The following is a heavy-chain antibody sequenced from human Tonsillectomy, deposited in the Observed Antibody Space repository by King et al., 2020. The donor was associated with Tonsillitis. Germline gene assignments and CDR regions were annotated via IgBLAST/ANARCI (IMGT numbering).Heavy chain of an antibody. D-gene: IGHD6-13*01. CDR1: GFTFSRFA. Sequence: VQLVESGGGVVQPGRSLRLSCAASGFTFSRFAMHWVRQAPGKGLEWVAVTSFDGDNKYYADSVKGRFTISRDNSKNTLYLQMNSLRTEDTAVYYCATTSGIAGSAHPEDWGQGTLVTVSS. CDR2: TSFDGDNK. V-gene: IGHV3-30*01. J-gene: IGHJ4*02. CDR3: ATTSGIAGSAHPED.